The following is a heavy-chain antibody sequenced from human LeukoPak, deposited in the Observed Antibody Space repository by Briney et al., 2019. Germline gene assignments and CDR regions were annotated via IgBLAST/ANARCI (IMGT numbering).Heavy chain of an antibody. D-gene: IGHD3-22*01. CDR3: ARSVHYYDSSGYYYPDY. Sequence: GASVKVSCKASGGTFSSYAISWVRQAPGQGLEWMGGIIPIFGTANYAQKFQGRVTITADESTSTAYMELSSLRSEDTAVYYCARSVHYYDSSGYYYPDYWGQGTLVTVSS. CDR2: IIPIFGTA. J-gene: IGHJ4*02. V-gene: IGHV1-69*13. CDR1: GGTFSSYA.